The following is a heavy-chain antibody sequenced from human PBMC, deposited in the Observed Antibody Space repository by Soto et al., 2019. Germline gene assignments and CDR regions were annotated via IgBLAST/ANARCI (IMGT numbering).Heavy chain of an antibody. CDR2: IIPIFGTT. CDR1: GGIFSSYA. J-gene: IGHJ4*02. Sequence: SVKVSCKASGGIFSSYAITWVRQAPGQGLEWMGGIIPIFGTTNYAQKFQGRVTITADESTSTAYMELSSLIFEDTAVYYCARIQSPGVLRGTFDYWGQGTLVTVSS. CDR3: ARIQSPGVLRGTFDY. V-gene: IGHV1-69*13. D-gene: IGHD2-8*01.